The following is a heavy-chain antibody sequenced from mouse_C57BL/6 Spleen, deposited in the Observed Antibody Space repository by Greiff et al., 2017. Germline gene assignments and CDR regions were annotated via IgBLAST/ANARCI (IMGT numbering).Heavy chain of an antibody. CDR1: GYTFTDYY. Sequence: VQLQQSGPELVKPGASVKISCKASGYTFTDYYMNWVKQSHGKSLEWIGDINPNNGGTSYNQKFKGKATLTVDKSSSTAYMELRSLTSEDSAVYYCARRGYGSGHWGQGTLVTVSA. J-gene: IGHJ3*01. CDR2: INPNNGGT. CDR3: ARRGYGSGH. V-gene: IGHV1-26*01. D-gene: IGHD1-1*01.